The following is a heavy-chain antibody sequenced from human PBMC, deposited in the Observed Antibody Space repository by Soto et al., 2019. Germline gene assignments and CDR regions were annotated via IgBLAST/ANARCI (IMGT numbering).Heavy chain of an antibody. D-gene: IGHD5-18*01. Sequence: SETLSLTCTVSGGSISSYYWSWIRQPPGKGLEWIGYIYYSGSTNYNPSLKSRVTISVDTSKNQFSLKLSSVTAADTAVYYCARVIGYSYGSFDYWGQGTLVTVSS. V-gene: IGHV4-59*12. CDR2: IYYSGST. CDR3: ARVIGYSYGSFDY. CDR1: GGSISSYY. J-gene: IGHJ4*02.